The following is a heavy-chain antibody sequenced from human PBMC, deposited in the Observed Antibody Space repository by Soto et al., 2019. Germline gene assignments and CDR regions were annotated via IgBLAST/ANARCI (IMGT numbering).Heavy chain of an antibody. J-gene: IGHJ5*02. CDR1: GASLSRYY. D-gene: IGHD1-26*01. CDR3: VRDGTNNLRDRFEP. Sequence: QVVLQESGPGVVKPSDTLSLTCNVSGASLSRYYWSWIRQPPGKGLEWIGRIYATGDTDYNPSLKRRIAMSVDMSKKQFSLTLRSVTAADTAIYYCVRDGTNNLRDRFEPWGRGILVTVSS. CDR2: IYATGDT. V-gene: IGHV4-4*07.